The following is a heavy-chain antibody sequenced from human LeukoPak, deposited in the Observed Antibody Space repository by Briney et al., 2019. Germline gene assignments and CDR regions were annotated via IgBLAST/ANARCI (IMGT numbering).Heavy chain of an antibody. CDR1: GFTFSSYS. Sequence: PGGSLRLSCAASGFTFSSYSMNWVRQAPGKGLEWVSSISRSSSYIHYADSVKGRFTLSRDNAKNSLYLQMNSLRAEDTAVYYCAIDPRVEVVLHDAFDIWGQGTMVTVSS. V-gene: IGHV3-21*01. CDR2: ISRSSSYI. CDR3: AIDPRVEVVLHDAFDI. J-gene: IGHJ3*02. D-gene: IGHD2-21*01.